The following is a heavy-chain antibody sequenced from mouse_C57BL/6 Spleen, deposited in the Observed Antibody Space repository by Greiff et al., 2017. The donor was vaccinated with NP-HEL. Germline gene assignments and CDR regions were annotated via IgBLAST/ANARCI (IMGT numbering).Heavy chain of an antibody. CDR3: ARSGGYYGTFAY. CDR1: GYAFTNYL. CDR2: INPGSGGT. Sequence: QVHVKQSGAELVRPGTSVKVSCKASGYAFTNYLIEWVKQRPGQGLEWIGVINPGSGGTNYNEKFKGKATLTADKSSSTAYMQLSSLTSEDSAVYFCARSGGYYGTFAYWGQGTLVTVSA. D-gene: IGHD2-1*01. J-gene: IGHJ3*01. V-gene: IGHV1-54*01.